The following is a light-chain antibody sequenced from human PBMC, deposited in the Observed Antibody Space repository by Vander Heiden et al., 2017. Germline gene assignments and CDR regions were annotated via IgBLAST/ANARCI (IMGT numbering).Light chain of an antibody. Sequence: IQMTQSPSTLSASVGDRVTITCRASQSISSWLAWYQQKPGKAPKLLIYKASSLESGVPSRFSGSGSGTEFTLTIISLQPDDFATYYCQQYNSYSGTFGQGTKVEIK. CDR1: QSISSW. V-gene: IGKV1-5*03. J-gene: IGKJ1*01. CDR3: QQYNSYSGT. CDR2: KAS.